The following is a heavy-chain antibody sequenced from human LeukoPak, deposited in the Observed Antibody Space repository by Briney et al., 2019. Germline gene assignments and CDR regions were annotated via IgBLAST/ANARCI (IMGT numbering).Heavy chain of an antibody. CDR3: AKDAGPQQLVFFDS. D-gene: IGHD6-6*01. CDR2: ISGSGGNM. Sequence: PGGSLRLSCTATGFTFSNFGMAWVRQAPGQGLEWVSTISGSGGNMYQADSVKGRFTISRDNSRGTLYLQMNSLRAEDTAVYYCAKDAGPQQLVFFDSWGQGTLVTVSS. CDR1: GFTFSNFG. V-gene: IGHV3-23*01. J-gene: IGHJ4*02.